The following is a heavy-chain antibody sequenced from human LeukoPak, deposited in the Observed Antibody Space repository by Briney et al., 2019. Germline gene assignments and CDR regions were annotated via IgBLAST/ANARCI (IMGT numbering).Heavy chain of an antibody. D-gene: IGHD3-9*01. CDR1: GFIFNNYV. V-gene: IGHV3-23*01. CDR3: ARGPQGSRYFDWFTTN. J-gene: IGHJ4*02. CDR2: SGGGGGRT. Sequence: GGSLRLSCAASGFIFNNYVMSWVRQGPGKGLEWVSASGGGGGRTYYADSVKGRFTISRDNSKNTLFLQMGSLRAEDMAVYYCARGPQGSRYFDWFTTNWGQGTLVTVSS.